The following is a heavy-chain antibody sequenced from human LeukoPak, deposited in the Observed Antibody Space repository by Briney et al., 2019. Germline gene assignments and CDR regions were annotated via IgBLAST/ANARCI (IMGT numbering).Heavy chain of an antibody. V-gene: IGHV3-49*04. J-gene: IGHJ4*02. CDR3: TRDRLTANDY. D-gene: IGHD7-27*01. Sequence: GGSLRLSCAASGFTFSSYAMSWVRQAPGQGLEWLGVIRSNTYGGTTQAAASVKGRCTFSRDDSKSIAYLELDSLKTEDSAVYYCTRDRLTANDYWGQGTLVIVSS. CDR1: GFTFSSYA. CDR2: IRSNTYGGTT.